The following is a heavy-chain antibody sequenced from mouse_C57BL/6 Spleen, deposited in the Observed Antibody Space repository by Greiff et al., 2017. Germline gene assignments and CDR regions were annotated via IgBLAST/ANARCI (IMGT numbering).Heavy chain of an antibody. CDR3: TRDDSSGYDAY. V-gene: IGHV5-9-1*02. J-gene: IGHJ3*01. CDR1: GFTFSSYA. D-gene: IGHD3-2*02. Sequence: EVKLMESGAGLVKPGGSLKLSCAASGFTFSSYAMSWVRQTPEKRLEWVAYISSGGDYIYYADTVKGRFTISRDNARNTLYLQMSSLKSEDTAMYCCTRDDSSGYDAYWGQGTLVTVSA. CDR2: ISSGGDYI.